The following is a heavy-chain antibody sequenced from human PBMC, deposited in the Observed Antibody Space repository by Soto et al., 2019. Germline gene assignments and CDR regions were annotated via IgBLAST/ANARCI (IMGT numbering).Heavy chain of an antibody. CDR1: GFTFSSYW. V-gene: IGHV3-7*01. CDR2: IKQDGSEK. Sequence: EVQLVESGGGLVQPGGSLRLSCAASGFTFSSYWMSWVRQAPGKGLEWVANIKQDGSEKYYVDSVKGRFTISRDNAKNSLYLQMNSLRAEDTALYYCARFSRAVAGTVHFQHWGQGTLVTVSS. CDR3: ARFSRAVAGTVHFQH. D-gene: IGHD6-19*01. J-gene: IGHJ1*01.